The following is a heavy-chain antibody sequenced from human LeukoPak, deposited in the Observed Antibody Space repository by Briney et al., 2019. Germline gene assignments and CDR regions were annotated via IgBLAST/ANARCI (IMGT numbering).Heavy chain of an antibody. CDR1: GGSISSGSYY. V-gene: IGHV4-61*02. J-gene: IGHJ3*02. Sequence: PSETLSLTCTVSGGSISSGSYYWSWIRQPAGKGLEWIGRIYTSGSTNYNPSLKSRVTISVDTSKNQFSLKLSSVTAADTAVYYCARVGYCSGGSCYEGHDAFDIWGQGTMVTVSS. CDR3: ARVGYCSGGSCYEGHDAFDI. CDR2: IYTSGST. D-gene: IGHD2-15*01.